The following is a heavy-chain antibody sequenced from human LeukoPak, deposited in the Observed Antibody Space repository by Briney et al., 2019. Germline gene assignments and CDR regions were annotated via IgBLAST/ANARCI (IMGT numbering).Heavy chain of an antibody. D-gene: IGHD3-10*01. CDR1: GYTFTSYG. J-gene: IGHJ4*02. CDR2: ISAYNGNT. V-gene: IGHV1-18*04. CDR3: ARDYYGSGSYYKGY. Sequence: ASVKVSCKASGYTFTSYGISWVRQAPGQGLEWMGWISAYNGNTNYAQKLQGRVTMTTDTSTSTAYMELRSLRSDDTAVYYCARDYYGSGSYYKGYWGQGTLVTVSS.